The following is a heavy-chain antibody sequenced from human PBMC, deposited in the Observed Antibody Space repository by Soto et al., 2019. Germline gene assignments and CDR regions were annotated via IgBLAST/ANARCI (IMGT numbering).Heavy chain of an antibody. CDR3: ARQAAGHRPLIDY. CDR1: GYSFTSYW. V-gene: IGHV5-10-1*01. D-gene: IGHD6-13*01. J-gene: IGHJ4*02. CDR2: IDPSDSYT. Sequence: GESLKISCKGSGYSFTSYWISWVRQMPGKGLEWMGRIDPSDSYTNYSPSFQGHVTILADKSISTAYLQWSSLKASDTAMYYCARQAAGHRPLIDYWGQGTLVTVSS.